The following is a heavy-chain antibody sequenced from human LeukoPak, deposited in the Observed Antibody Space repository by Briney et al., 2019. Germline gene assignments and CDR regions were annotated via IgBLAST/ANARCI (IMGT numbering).Heavy chain of an antibody. J-gene: IGHJ6*02. CDR3: AKVSIAVAQSYYYGMDV. Sequence: PGRSLGLSCAASGFTFSSYGMHWVRQAPGKGLEWVAVISYDGSNKYYADSVKGRFTISRDNSKNTLYLQMNSLRAEDTAVYYCAKVSIAVAQSYYYGMDVWGQGTTVTVSS. D-gene: IGHD6-19*01. CDR1: GFTFSSYG. CDR2: ISYDGSNK. V-gene: IGHV3-30*18.